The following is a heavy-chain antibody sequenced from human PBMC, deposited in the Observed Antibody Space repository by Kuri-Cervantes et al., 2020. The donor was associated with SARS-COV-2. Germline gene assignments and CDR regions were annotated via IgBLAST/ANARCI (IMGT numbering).Heavy chain of an antibody. J-gene: IGHJ4*02. D-gene: IGHD7-27*01. CDR1: EFSFSNFG. CDR2: MWSGGSNK. CDR3: TKDLAGLGMTH. V-gene: IGHV3-33*06. Sequence: GGSLRLSCAASEFSFSNFGMHWVRQAPGKGLEWVAAMWSGGSNKYYADSVKGRFTISRDNSNNTLYLQMNILRSEDTAVYYCTKDLAGLGMTHWGQGTLVTVSS.